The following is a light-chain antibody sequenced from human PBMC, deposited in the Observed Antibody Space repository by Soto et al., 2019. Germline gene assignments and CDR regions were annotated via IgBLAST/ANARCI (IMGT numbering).Light chain of an antibody. Sequence: DIQMTQSPSSLSASVGDRVTFTCRASESINNCLSWFQQKPRQAPKLLIYAASSLQCVVPCRFSGSGSGTDFILTIDSLQPEDFATFYFEQTYIAPATFVQGTKVGVK. CDR3: EQTYIAPAT. V-gene: IGKV1-39*01. CDR1: ESINNC. CDR2: AAS. J-gene: IGKJ1*01.